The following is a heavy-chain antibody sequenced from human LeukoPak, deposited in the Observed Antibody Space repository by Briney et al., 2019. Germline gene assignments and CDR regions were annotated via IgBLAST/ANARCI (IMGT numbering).Heavy chain of an antibody. CDR1: GYTFTRYG. J-gene: IGHJ4*02. Sequence: GAPVKGSCKASGYTFTRYGFSWVRQAPGQGLEGMEWISAYNGNTNYAQKLQGRVTMTTDTSTSTAYMELRSLRSDDTAVYYCARVGTGYSGCDPSYYFDYWGQGTLVTVSS. CDR3: ARVGTGYSGCDPSYYFDY. D-gene: IGHD5-12*01. CDR2: ISAYNGNT. V-gene: IGHV1-18*01.